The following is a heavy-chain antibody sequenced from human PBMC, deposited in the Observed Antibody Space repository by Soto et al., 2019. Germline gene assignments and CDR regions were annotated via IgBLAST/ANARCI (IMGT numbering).Heavy chain of an antibody. J-gene: IGHJ3*01. Sequence: GGSLRLSCAASGFTFSSYWMIWVRQAPGKGLEWVANMKEDGTKENYMDSVKGRFTVSRDNAKNSFFLQMNSLRAEDTAVYYWARDPDTVVSSIAYDAFDLWAQGTLVTVSS. D-gene: IGHD2-2*01. V-gene: IGHV3-7*01. CDR3: ARDPDTVVSSIAYDAFDL. CDR2: MKEDGTKE. CDR1: GFTFSSYW.